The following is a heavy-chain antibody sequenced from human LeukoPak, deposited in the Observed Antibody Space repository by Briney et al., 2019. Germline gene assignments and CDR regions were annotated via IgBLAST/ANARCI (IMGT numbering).Heavy chain of an antibody. CDR1: GGSMSSSNW. J-gene: IGHJ4*02. CDR3: ARGHCSSTSCYTFDY. D-gene: IGHD2-2*02. V-gene: IGHV4-4*02. Sequence: SETLSLTCAVSGGSMSSSNWWSWLRQPPGKGLESIGEIYHSGSTNYNPSLKSRVTISVDKSKNQFSLKLSSVTAADTAVYYCARGHCSSTSCYTFDYWGQATLVTVSS. CDR2: IYHSGST.